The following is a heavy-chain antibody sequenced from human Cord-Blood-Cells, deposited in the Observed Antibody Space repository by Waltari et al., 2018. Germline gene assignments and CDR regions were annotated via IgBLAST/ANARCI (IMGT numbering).Heavy chain of an antibody. D-gene: IGHD6-6*01. CDR2: IYYSGST. CDR1: GGSISSSSYY. CDR3: ARHGYSSSSYYFDY. V-gene: IGHV4-39*01. Sequence: QLQLQESGPGLVKPSETLSLTRTVSGGSISSSSYYWGWIRQPPGKGLEWIGSIYYSGSTYYNPSLKSRVTISVDTSKNQFSLKLSSVTAADTAVYYCARHGYSSSSYYFDYWGQGTLVTVSS. J-gene: IGHJ4*02.